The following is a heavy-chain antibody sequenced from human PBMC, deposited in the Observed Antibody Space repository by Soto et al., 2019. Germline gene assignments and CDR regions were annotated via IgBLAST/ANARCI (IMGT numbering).Heavy chain of an antibody. D-gene: IGHD6-6*01. J-gene: IGHJ4*02. CDR2: ISGTGLDI. V-gene: IGHV3-23*01. Sequence: GGSLRLSCAASALSFSSYSMSWVRQAPGRGLEWVSSISGTGLDIYYADSVKGRFTISRDNSRNTLYLQMNSLRAEDTAVYYCAKGARSVFFDYWGRGALVTVSS. CDR1: ALSFSSYS. CDR3: AKGARSVFFDY.